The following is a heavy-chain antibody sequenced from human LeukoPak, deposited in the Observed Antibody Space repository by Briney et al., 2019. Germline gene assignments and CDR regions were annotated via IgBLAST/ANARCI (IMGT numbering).Heavy chain of an antibody. V-gene: IGHV4-34*01. CDR2: INHSGST. CDR3: ARGLVGLDY. J-gene: IGHJ4*02. CDR1: GGSFSGYY. Sequence: SETLSLTCAVYGGSFSGYYWSWIRQPPGKGLEWIGEINHSGSTNYNPSLKSRVTISVDTSKNQFSLKLSSVTAADTAVYYCARGLVGLDYWGQGTLVTVSS. D-gene: IGHD2-21*01.